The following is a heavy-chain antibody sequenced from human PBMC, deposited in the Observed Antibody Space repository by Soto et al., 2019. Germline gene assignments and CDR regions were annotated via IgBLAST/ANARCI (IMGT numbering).Heavy chain of an antibody. J-gene: IGHJ4*02. D-gene: IGHD6-19*01. CDR3: AQEAPGGWHFFDT. V-gene: IGHV3-30*18. CDR1: GFTFRTYG. Sequence: QVQLVESGGGVVQPGRSLRLSCAASGFTFRTYGMHWVRQAPGKGLEWVADISYDGTKKYYSDSVKGRFTISRDNSMNTLYLQMNSLSTEDSAVYYCAQEAPGGWHFFDTWGQGTLVTVSS. CDR2: ISYDGTKK.